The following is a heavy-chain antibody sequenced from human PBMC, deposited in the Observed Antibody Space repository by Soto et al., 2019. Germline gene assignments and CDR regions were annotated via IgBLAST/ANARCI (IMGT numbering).Heavy chain of an antibody. CDR2: VYYNGNT. D-gene: IGHD5-12*01. V-gene: IGHV4-39*02. J-gene: IGHJ6*02. Sequence: PSETLSLTCTVSGGSISGSSYYWGWIRQPPGKGLEWIGSVYYNGNTYYDPSLESRVTISVDTSRNQFSLKLSSVTAADTAVYYCARECTVATIGGGMDVWGQGTTVTVSS. CDR3: ARECTVATIGGGMDV. CDR1: GGSISGSSYY.